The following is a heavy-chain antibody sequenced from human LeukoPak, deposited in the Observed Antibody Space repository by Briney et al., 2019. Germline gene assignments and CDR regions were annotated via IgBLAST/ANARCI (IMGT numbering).Heavy chain of an antibody. J-gene: IGHJ3*02. CDR2: INPSGGST. CDR1: GYTFTSYY. Sequence: ASVKVSCKASGYTFTSYYMHWVRQAPGQGLEWMGIINPSGGSTSYAQKFQGRVTMTRDTSTSTVYMELSSLRSEDTAVYYCARLARGRFGYDAFDIWGQGTMVTVSS. V-gene: IGHV1-46*01. CDR3: ARLARGRFGYDAFDI. D-gene: IGHD3-10*01.